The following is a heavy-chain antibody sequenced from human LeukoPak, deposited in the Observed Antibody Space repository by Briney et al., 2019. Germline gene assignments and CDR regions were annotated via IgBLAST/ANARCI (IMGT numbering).Heavy chain of an antibody. V-gene: IGHV3-23*01. D-gene: IGHD6-13*01. CDR3: ARVIRAAPGKGYFDY. J-gene: IGHJ4*02. CDR2: ISGSGGST. CDR1: GFIFSTYA. Sequence: TGGSLRLSCATSGFIFSTYALSWVRQAPGKGLEWASSISGSGGSTYHADSVKGRFTISRDSSKNTLYLQMNSLRAEDTAIYYCARVIRAAPGKGYFDYRGQGTLVTVSS.